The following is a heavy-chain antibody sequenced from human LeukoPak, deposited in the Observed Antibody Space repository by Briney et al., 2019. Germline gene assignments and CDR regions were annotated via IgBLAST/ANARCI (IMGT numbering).Heavy chain of an antibody. CDR2: ISWNSGSI. V-gene: IGHV3-9*01. Sequence: GRSLRLSCAASGFTFDDYAMHWVRQAPGKGLEWVSGISWNSGSIGYADSVKGRFTISRDNAKNSLYLQMNSLRAEATALYYCAKEVLQQQQYGMDVWGQGTTVTVSS. J-gene: IGHJ6*02. D-gene: IGHD6-13*01. CDR1: GFTFDDYA. CDR3: AKEVLQQQQYGMDV.